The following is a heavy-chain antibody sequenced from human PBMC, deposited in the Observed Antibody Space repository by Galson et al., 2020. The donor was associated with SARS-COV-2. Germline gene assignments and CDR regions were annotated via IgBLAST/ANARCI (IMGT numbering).Heavy chain of an antibody. D-gene: IGHD6-19*01. CDR3: ARDSIAMSGLRGFFDY. J-gene: IGHJ4*02. V-gene: IGHV3-48*04. CDR1: GFTFSSYT. CDR2: IVSSSGTI. Sequence: GKSLKISCAASGFTFSSYTMNWVRQAPGKGLKWVSYIVSSSGTIYNADSGKGRFTISRDNAKNSLYLQMNSLTAEDTAVYYCARDSIAMSGLRGFFDYWGQGTLVTVSS.